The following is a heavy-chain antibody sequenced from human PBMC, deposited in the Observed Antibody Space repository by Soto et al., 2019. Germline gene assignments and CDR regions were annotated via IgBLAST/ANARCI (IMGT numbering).Heavy chain of an antibody. CDR3: AKDWGIRTAGYMDV. CDR1: GFTFSSYG. J-gene: IGHJ6*03. V-gene: IGHV3-30*18. D-gene: IGHD3-16*01. Sequence: QVQLVESGGGVVQPGRSLRLSCAASGFTFSSYGMHWVRQAPGKGLEWVAVISYDGSNKYYADSVKGRFTISRDNSKNTLYLQMNSLRAEDTAVYYCAKDWGIRTAGYMDVWGKGTTVTVSS. CDR2: ISYDGSNK.